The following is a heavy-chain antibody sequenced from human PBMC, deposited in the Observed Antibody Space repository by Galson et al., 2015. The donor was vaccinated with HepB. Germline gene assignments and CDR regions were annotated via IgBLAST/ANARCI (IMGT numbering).Heavy chain of an antibody. CDR2: IYYSGST. CDR1: GGSISSSSYY. D-gene: IGHD6-19*01. CDR3: ARLFSQVAGY. V-gene: IGHV4-39*01. J-gene: IGHJ4*02. Sequence: ETLSLTCSVSGGSISSSSYYWGWIRQPPGKGLEWIGTIYYSGSTYYNPSLKSRVTISVDTSKSQFSLKLSSVTAADTAVYYCARLFSQVAGYWGQGTLVTVSS.